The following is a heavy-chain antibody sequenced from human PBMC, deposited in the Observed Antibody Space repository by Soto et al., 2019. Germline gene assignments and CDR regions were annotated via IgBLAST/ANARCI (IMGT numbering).Heavy chain of an antibody. D-gene: IGHD6-6*01. CDR3: ARGEDSSSSYYYYGMDV. CDR1: GFTFSSYE. CDR2: ISSSGSTI. J-gene: IGHJ6*02. Sequence: VQLVESGGGVVQPGRSLRLSCAASGFTFSSYEMNWVRQAPGKGLEWVSYISSSGSTIYYADSVKGRFTISRDNAKNSLYLQMNSLRAEDTAVYYCARGEDSSSSYYYYGMDVWGQGTTVTVSS. V-gene: IGHV3-48*03.